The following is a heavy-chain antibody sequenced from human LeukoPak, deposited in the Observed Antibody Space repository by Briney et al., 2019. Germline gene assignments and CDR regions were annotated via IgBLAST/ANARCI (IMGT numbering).Heavy chain of an antibody. V-gene: IGHV3-23*01. CDR3: AKWRHYYDSSGPFDI. CDR1: GFTFSSYA. Sequence: PGGSLRLSCAASGFTFSSYAMSWVRQAPGKGLEWVSAISGSGGSTYYADSVRGRFTISRDNSKNTLYLQMNSLRAEDTAVYYCAKWRHYYDSSGPFDIWGQGTMVTVSS. CDR2: ISGSGGST. D-gene: IGHD3-22*01. J-gene: IGHJ3*02.